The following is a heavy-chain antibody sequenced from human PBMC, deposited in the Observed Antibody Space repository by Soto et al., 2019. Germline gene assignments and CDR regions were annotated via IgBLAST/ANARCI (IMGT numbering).Heavy chain of an antibody. CDR2: IYTSGTT. Sequence: QVQLQESGPGLVKPSETLSLTCNVSGGSISSYSWTWIRQPAGKGLEWIGRIYTSGTTNYNPSRKSRVTMAVDTSKNQFSLKLSSVTAADTAVYYCARESGSYRSFDYWGQGTLVTVSS. J-gene: IGHJ4*02. CDR3: ARESGSYRSFDY. D-gene: IGHD3-16*02. V-gene: IGHV4-4*07. CDR1: GGSISSYS.